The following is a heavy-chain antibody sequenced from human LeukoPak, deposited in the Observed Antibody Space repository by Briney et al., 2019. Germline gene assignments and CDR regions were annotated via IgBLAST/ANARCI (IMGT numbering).Heavy chain of an antibody. CDR3: ARQGDSSWLNKFDY. V-gene: IGHV5-51*01. CDR1: GYSFTSYW. Sequence: GESLKISCKGSGYSFTSYWIGWVRQMPGKGLEWMGIIYPGDSDTKYSPSFQGQVTISADKSISTAYLQWSSLKASGTAMYFCARQGDSSWLNKFDYWGQGTLVTVSS. CDR2: IYPGDSDT. D-gene: IGHD6-13*01. J-gene: IGHJ4*02.